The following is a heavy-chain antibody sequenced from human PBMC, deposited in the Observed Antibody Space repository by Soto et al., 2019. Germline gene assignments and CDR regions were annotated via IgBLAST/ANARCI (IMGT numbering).Heavy chain of an antibody. J-gene: IGHJ4*02. V-gene: IGHV4-39*01. CDR1: GASISGSYYY. Sequence: SETLSLTCAVSGASISGSYYYWAWLRQSPGKGPEWFGSVFYTGFTSYNPSLESRVSVSVDTSKSQFSLKLSAVTAADTAVYYCANSPKGYNWNYFDHWGQGALVTVSS. CDR3: ANSPKGYNWNYFDH. D-gene: IGHD1-20*01. CDR2: VFYTGFT.